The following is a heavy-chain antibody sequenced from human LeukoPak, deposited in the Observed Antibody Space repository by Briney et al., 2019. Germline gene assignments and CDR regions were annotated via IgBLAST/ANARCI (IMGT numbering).Heavy chain of an antibody. J-gene: IGHJ4*02. CDR3: ARHSPVGIFYFDY. D-gene: IGHD1-26*01. V-gene: IGHV4-38-2*02. CDR2: IYYSGST. Sequence: SETLSLTCTVSAYSISSGYYWGWIRQPPGKGLDWIGSIYYSGSTYYNPSLKSRVTISVDTSKNQFSLKLSSVTAADTAVYYCARHSPVGIFYFDYWGQGTLVTVSS. CDR1: AYSISSGYY.